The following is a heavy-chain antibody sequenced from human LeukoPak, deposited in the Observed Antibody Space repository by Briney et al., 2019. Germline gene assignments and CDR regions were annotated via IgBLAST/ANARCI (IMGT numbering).Heavy chain of an antibody. CDR3: AKGRGYYDSSGYYFDY. Sequence: PGGSLRLSCAASGFTFSSYAMSWVRQAPGKGLEWVSGISGSGGSTYYADSMKGRFTISRHNSKNTLYLQMNSLRAEDTAVYYCAKGRGYYDSSGYYFDYWGQGTLVTVSS. CDR2: ISGSGGST. D-gene: IGHD3-22*01. J-gene: IGHJ4*02. V-gene: IGHV3-23*01. CDR1: GFTFSSYA.